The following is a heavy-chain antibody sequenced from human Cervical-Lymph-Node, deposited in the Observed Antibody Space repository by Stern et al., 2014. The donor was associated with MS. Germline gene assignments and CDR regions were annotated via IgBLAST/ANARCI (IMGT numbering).Heavy chain of an antibody. Sequence: MQLVQSGGGLVKPGGSLRLSCAASGFTFSTYSMNWVRQAPGKGLEWVSSISSSSSYIYYADSVKGRFTISRNNAKNSLYLQMNSLRSEDTAVYYCARDALKELPDYWGQGTLVTVSS. D-gene: IGHD1-7*01. V-gene: IGHV3-21*01. CDR1: GFTFSTYS. CDR2: ISSSSSYI. J-gene: IGHJ4*02. CDR3: ARDALKELPDY.